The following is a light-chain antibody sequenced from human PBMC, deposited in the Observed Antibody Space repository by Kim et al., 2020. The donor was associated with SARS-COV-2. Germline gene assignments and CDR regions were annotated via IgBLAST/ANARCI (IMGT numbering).Light chain of an antibody. V-gene: IGLV3-21*04. Sequence: SYELTQPPSVSVAPGKAASITCGGNNFGSQRVHWYQQKPGQAPVLVIYYNSDRPSGIPERFSGSNSGSTATLTISRVEAGDEAEYYCQVWDSGSDHWVFGGGTQLTVL. CDR1: NFGSQR. CDR3: QVWDSGSDHWV. CDR2: YNS. J-gene: IGLJ3*02.